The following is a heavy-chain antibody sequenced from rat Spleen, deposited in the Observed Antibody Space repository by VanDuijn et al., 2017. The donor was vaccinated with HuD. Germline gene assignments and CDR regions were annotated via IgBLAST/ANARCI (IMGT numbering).Heavy chain of an antibody. D-gene: IGHD1-9*01. Sequence: EVQLVESGGGLVQPGGSLQVSCAASGFTFRNYGMHWIRQAPTKGLEWVATISYGDRSGHSSTYYRDSVKGRFTISRDNAKSTLSLQMDSLRSEDTATYYCARRHYGYTDYFDYWGQGVMVTVSS. CDR3: ARRHYGYTDYFDY. CDR2: ISYGDRSGHSST. J-gene: IGHJ2*01. V-gene: IGHV5-29*01. CDR1: GFTFRNYG.